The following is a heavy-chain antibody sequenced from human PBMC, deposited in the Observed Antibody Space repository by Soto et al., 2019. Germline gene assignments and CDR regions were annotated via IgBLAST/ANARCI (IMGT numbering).Heavy chain of an antibody. CDR1: GGTFSSYA. CDR3: ERDQGIYYDSSGYYRH. V-gene: IGHV1-69*06. D-gene: IGHD3-22*01. J-gene: IGHJ4*02. CDR2: IIPIFGTA. Sequence: GASVKVSCKASGGTFSSYAISWVRQAPGQGLEWMGGIIPIFGTANYAQKFQGRVTITADKSTSTAYMELSSLRSEDKAVSYCERDQGIYYDSSGYYRHWGQGTLVTVSS.